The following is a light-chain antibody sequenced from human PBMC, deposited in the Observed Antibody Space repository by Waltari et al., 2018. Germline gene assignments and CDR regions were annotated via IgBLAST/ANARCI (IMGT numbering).Light chain of an antibody. CDR3: QHYVSLPVT. Sequence: EILLTQSPGTLSLSPGEGATLSCRASQSVGRSLAWYQQKPGQPPRLLIFGTSNRATGIPDRFSCGGSGTDFSLTITRLEPEDVAVYYCQHYVSLPVTFGQGTKVEIK. J-gene: IGKJ1*01. V-gene: IGKV3-20*01. CDR1: QSVGRS. CDR2: GTS.